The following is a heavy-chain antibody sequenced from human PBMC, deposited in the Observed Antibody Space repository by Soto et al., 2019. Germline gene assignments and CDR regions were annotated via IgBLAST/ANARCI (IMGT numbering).Heavy chain of an antibody. Sequence: QVQLVQSGAEVKKPGSSVKVSCKASGGTFSSYAISWVRQAPGQGLEWMGGIIPISGTANYAQKFQGRVTITVDESTSTGYMELTSRRSEDTAVYYCARSHGSSTSLEIYYYYYYGMDVWGQGTTVTVSS. V-gene: IGHV1-69*01. CDR2: IIPISGTA. CDR1: GGTFSSYA. J-gene: IGHJ6*02. D-gene: IGHD2-2*01. CDR3: ARSHGSSTSLEIYYYYYYGMDV.